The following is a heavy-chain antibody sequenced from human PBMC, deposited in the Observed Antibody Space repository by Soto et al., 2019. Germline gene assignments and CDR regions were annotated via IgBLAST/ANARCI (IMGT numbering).Heavy chain of an antibody. CDR3: ARLGGYSGYDPFDP. CDR1: GGSISGSLYY. J-gene: IGHJ5*02. D-gene: IGHD5-12*01. V-gene: IGHV4-39*01. CDR2: IFYGRST. Sequence: PSETLSLTCTVSGGSISGSLYYWGWIRQPPGKGLEWIGSIFYGRSTYYNPSLKSRVTISVDTSKNQFPLKLSPVTAADTAVYYCARLGGYSGYDPFDPWGQGTLVTVS.